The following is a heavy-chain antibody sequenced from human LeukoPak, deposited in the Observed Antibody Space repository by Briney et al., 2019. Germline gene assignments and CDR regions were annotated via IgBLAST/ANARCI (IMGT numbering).Heavy chain of an antibody. V-gene: IGHV3-21*01. D-gene: IGHD1-26*01. J-gene: IGHJ6*03. CDR3: ARDPYSGNYGNDYYYYMDV. CDR2: ITSSGTYI. Sequence: PGGSLRLSCAASGFTFSNYNMNWVRQAPGKAMEWVSSITSSGTYIFYADSVKGRFTISRDNAKNSLSLQMDSLGPEDTAVYYCARDPYSGNYGNDYYYYMDVWGKGTTVTISS. CDR1: GFTFSNYN.